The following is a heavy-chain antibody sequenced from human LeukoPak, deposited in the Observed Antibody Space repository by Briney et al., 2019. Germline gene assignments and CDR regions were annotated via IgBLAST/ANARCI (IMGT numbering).Heavy chain of an antibody. Sequence: ASVKVFCKAYGYNFIDYGISWVRQAPGQGLEWMGWISAYNGNTDHAQKFQGRVTMTTYTSTNTAYMELRNLRSDDTAVYFCASPSMEVGATQFDYWGQGPLVTVSS. CDR2: ISAYNGNT. D-gene: IGHD1-26*01. V-gene: IGHV1-18*01. CDR1: GYNFIDYG. J-gene: IGHJ4*02. CDR3: ASPSMEVGATQFDY.